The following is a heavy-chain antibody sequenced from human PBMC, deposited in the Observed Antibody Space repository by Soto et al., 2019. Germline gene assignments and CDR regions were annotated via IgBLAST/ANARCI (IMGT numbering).Heavy chain of an antibody. Sequence: QVQLQESGPGLVKPSETLSLTCIVSGVSITSYYWSWIRQPPGKGLEWIGYIHYSGSTNYNPSLKGRVTXXVXTXXTQCSLVLSSVTAADTAVYYCARVYDTGWYNWFDPWGQGTLVTVSS. D-gene: IGHD6-19*01. CDR3: ARVYDTGWYNWFDP. J-gene: IGHJ5*02. CDR1: GVSITSYY. CDR2: IHYSGST. V-gene: IGHV4-59*08.